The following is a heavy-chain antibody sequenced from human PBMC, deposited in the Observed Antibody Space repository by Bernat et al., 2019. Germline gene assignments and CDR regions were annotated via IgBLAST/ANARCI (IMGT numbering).Heavy chain of an antibody. V-gene: IGHV4-59*01. Sequence: QVQLQESGPGLVKPSETLSLTCTVSGGSISSYYWSWIRQPPGKGLEWIGYIYYSGSTNYNPSLKSRVTISVDTSKNQFSLKLSSVTAADTAVYYCARVGYYDSSGYYHPFDYWGQGTLVTVSS. CDR2: IYYSGST. CDR1: GGSISSYY. J-gene: IGHJ4*02. D-gene: IGHD3-22*01. CDR3: ARVGYYDSSGYYHPFDY.